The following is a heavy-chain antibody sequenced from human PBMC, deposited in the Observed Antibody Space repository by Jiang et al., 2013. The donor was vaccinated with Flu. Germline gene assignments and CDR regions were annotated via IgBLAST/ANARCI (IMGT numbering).Heavy chain of an antibody. CDR2: IDYSGST. V-gene: IGHV4-39*07. CDR3: ARDRGYCSGGSCFSGLRDGFDI. Sequence: LLKPSETLSLTCTVSGASISSSGDFWGWIRRPPGKGLEWIGNIDYSGSTYFNPSLKSRVTISVDTSKNHFSLKLTSVTAADTAVYYCARDRGYCSGGSCFSGLRDGFDIWGQGTMV. J-gene: IGHJ3*02. D-gene: IGHD2-15*01. CDR1: GASISSSGDF.